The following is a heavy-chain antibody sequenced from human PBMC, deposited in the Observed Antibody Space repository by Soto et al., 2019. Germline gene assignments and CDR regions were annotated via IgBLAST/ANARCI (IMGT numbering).Heavy chain of an antibody. CDR3: ARVQDDSSGEYYYYYGMDV. V-gene: IGHV1-46*01. D-gene: IGHD3-22*01. Sequence: ASVKVSCKASGYTFTSYYMHWVRQAPGQGLEWMGIINPSGGSTSYAQKFQGRVTMTRDTSTSTVYMELSSLRSEDTAVHYCARVQDDSSGEYYYYYGMDVWGQGTTVTVSS. J-gene: IGHJ6*02. CDR1: GYTFTSYY. CDR2: INPSGGST.